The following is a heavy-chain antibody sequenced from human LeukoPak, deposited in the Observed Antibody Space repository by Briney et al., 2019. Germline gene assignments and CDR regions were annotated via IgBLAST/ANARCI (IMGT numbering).Heavy chain of an antibody. V-gene: IGHV3-30*18. CDR1: GFTFSSYG. Sequence: GGSVRLSCAASGFTFSSYGMHWVRQAPGKGLEWVAVISYDGSNKYYADSVKGRFTISRDNSKNTLYLQMNSLRAEDTAVYYCAKGSSGLSFDYWGQGTLVTVSS. CDR2: ISYDGSNK. CDR3: AKGSSGLSFDY. J-gene: IGHJ4*02. D-gene: IGHD3-22*01.